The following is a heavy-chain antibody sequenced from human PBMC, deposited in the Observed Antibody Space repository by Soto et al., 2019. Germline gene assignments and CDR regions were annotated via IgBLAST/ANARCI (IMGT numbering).Heavy chain of an antibody. J-gene: IGHJ4*02. CDR3: ARDPQASRGEIFDY. V-gene: IGHV3-30-3*01. CDR1: GFTFSSYA. Sequence: GGSLRLSCAASGFTFSSYAMHWVRQAPGKGLEWVAVISYDGSNKYYADSVKGRFTISRDNSKNTLYLQMNSLRAEDTAVYYCARDPQASRGEIFDYWGQGTLVTVSS. CDR2: ISYDGSNK. D-gene: IGHD3-16*01.